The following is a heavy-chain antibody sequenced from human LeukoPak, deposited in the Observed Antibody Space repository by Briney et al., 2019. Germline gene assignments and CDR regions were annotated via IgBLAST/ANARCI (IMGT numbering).Heavy chain of an antibody. CDR3: ARVSRSGIAAAGY. CDR1: GSTFSDYY. Sequence: GGSLRLSCAASGSTFSDYYMSWIRQAPGKGLECVSYISSSGSTIYYADSVKGRFTVSRDNAKNSLYLQMNSLRAEDTAVYYCARVSRSGIAAAGYWGQGTLVTVSS. D-gene: IGHD6-13*01. J-gene: IGHJ4*02. CDR2: ISSSGSTI. V-gene: IGHV3-11*01.